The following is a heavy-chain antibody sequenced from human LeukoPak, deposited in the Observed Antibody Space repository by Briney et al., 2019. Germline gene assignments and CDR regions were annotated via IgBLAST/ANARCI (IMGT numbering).Heavy chain of an antibody. CDR2: FDPEDGET. V-gene: IGHV1-24*01. CDR1: GYTLTELS. J-gene: IGHJ4*02. Sequence: ASVKVSCKVSGYTLTELSMHWVRQAPGKGLEWMGGFDPEDGETIYAQKFQGRVTMTEDTSTDTAYMELSGLRSEDTAVYYCATDSSGWSRSPRSFDYWGQGTLVTVSS. CDR3: ATDSSGWSRSPRSFDY. D-gene: IGHD6-19*01.